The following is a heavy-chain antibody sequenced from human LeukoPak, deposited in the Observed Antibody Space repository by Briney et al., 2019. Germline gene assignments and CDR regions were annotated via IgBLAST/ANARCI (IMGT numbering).Heavy chain of an antibody. Sequence: GRSLRLSCAASGFTFSSYGMHWVRQAPGKGLEWVAVIWYDGSNKYYADSVKGRFTISRDNSKNTLYLQMNSLRAEDTAVYYCARHYYGSGSYYNGSDYWGQEPWSPSPQ. CDR1: GFTFSSYG. D-gene: IGHD3-10*01. J-gene: IGHJ4*01. CDR2: IWYDGSNK. CDR3: ARHYYGSGSYYNGSDY. V-gene: IGHV3-33*01.